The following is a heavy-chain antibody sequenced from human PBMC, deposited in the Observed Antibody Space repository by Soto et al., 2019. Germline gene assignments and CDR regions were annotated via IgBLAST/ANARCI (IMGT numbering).Heavy chain of an antibody. Sequence: QVQLVQSGAEVKKPGASVKVSCKASGYSFTSHGISWVRQAPGQGLEWMGWISANSGDTNYAQKLQGRVTVTTDTSTSTAYLELRSLRSEATAVYYCARMLRGSTIDYYPSIDVWGTGTTVTVSS. CDR1: GYSFTSHG. D-gene: IGHD3-10*01. CDR2: ISANSGDT. CDR3: ARMLRGSTIDYYPSIDV. V-gene: IGHV1-18*01. J-gene: IGHJ6*03.